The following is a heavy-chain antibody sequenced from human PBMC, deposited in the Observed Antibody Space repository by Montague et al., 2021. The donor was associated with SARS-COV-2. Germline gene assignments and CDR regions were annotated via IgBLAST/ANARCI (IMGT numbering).Heavy chain of an antibody. Sequence: SLRLSCAASGFIFRHYAMSWVRQAPGKGLEWVSGISTSGDYTYYADSLKGRFTISRDTSRNTPYLQMNSLRAEDTAIYYCAKDREMDYSADYWGQGTLVTVSS. CDR1: GFIFRHYA. CDR2: ISTSGDYT. J-gene: IGHJ4*02. V-gene: IGHV3-23*01. D-gene: IGHD5-24*01. CDR3: AKDREMDYSADY.